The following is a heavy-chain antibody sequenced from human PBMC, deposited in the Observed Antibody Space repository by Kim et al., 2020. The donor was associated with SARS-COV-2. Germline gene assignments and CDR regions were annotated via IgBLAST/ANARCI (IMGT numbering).Heavy chain of an antibody. V-gene: IGHV4-39*07. Sequence: YNPSLESEVTISVDTSKNQFSVKLSSVTAADTAVYYCARERPHPYNWCDPWGQGTLVTVSS. J-gene: IGHJ5*02. CDR3: ARERPHPYNWCDP.